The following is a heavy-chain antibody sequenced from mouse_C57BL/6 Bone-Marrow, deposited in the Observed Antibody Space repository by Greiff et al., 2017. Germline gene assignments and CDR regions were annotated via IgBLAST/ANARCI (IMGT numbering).Heavy chain of an antibody. V-gene: IGHV5-6*01. J-gene: IGHJ2*01. CDR3: AILLRDFDC. CDR2: ISSGGSYT. CDR1: GFTFSSYG. D-gene: IGHD1-1*01. Sequence: EVKLVESGGDLVKPGGSLKLSCAASGFTFSSYGMSWVRQTPDKRLEWVATISSGGSYTYYPDSVKGRFTISRDNAKNTLYLQMSSLKSEYTAMYYCAILLRDFDCWGKGTTLTVSS.